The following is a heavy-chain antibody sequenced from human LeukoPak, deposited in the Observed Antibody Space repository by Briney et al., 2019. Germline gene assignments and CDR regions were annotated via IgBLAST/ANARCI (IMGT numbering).Heavy chain of an antibody. CDR1: GGSFSGYY. V-gene: IGHV4-34*01. D-gene: IGHD2-2*02. Sequence: TSETLSLTCAVYGGSFSGYYWSWIRQPPGKGLEWIGEINHSGSTNYNPSLKSRVTISVDTSKNEFSLKLSSVTAADTAVYYCARGYCSSTSCYTFGYWGQGTLVTVSS. CDR3: ARGYCSSTSCYTFGY. CDR2: INHSGST. J-gene: IGHJ4*02.